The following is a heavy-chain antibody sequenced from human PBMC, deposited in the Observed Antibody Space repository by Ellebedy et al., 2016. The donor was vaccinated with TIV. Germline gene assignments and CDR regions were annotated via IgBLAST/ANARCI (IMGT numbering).Heavy chain of an antibody. V-gene: IGHV3-11*05. Sequence: GGSLRLSCAASGFTFSGSYMNWIRQAPGKGLEWLSYISGSGSDINYADSVKGRFTVSRDNAKNSLYLQMNSLRAEDTAVYYCASEYSSSSHWGYWGQGTLVTVSS. J-gene: IGHJ4*02. CDR2: ISGSGSDI. CDR3: ASEYSSSSHWGY. D-gene: IGHD6-6*01. CDR1: GFTFSGSY.